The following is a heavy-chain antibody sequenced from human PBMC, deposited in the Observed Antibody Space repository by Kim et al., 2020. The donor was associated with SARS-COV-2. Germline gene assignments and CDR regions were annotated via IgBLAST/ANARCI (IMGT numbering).Heavy chain of an antibody. CDR3: AKASYAMEDGYYYYYGMDV. J-gene: IGHJ6*02. Sequence: GGSLRLSCAASGFTFSSYGMHWVRQAPGKGLEWVAVIWYDGSNKYYADSVKGRFTISRDNSKNTLYLQMNSLRAEDTAVYYCAKASYAMEDGYYYYYGMDVWGQGTTVTVSS. V-gene: IGHV3-33*06. CDR1: GFTFSSYG. D-gene: IGHD3-3*01. CDR2: IWYDGSNK.